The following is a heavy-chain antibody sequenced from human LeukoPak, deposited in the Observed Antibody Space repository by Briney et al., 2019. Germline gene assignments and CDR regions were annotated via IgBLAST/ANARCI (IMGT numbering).Heavy chain of an antibody. D-gene: IGHD4-23*01. CDR1: GGTFSSYA. V-gene: IGHV1-46*01. J-gene: IGHJ4*02. CDR3: ASLGGNSGVFDY. CDR2: INPSGGST. Sequence: GASVKVSCKASGGTFSSYAISWVRQAPGQGLEWMGIINPSGGSTSYAQKFQGRVTMTRDTSTSTVYMELSSLRSEDTAVYYCASLGGNSGVFDYWGQGTLVTVSS.